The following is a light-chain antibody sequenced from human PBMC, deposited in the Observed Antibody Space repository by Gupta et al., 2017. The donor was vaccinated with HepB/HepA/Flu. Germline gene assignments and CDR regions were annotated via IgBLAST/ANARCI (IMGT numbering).Light chain of an antibody. J-gene: IGKJ1*01. V-gene: IGKV3-20*01. CDR3: QLYGSSPWT. Sequence: EIVLTQSPGTLSLSPGERVTLSCRASQSVSSSYLAWYQQRPGQAPRLLIDGASSRATGISDRLSGSGSRTDYTLTISRLESEDFAVYYCQLYGSSPWTFGQGTKVEIK. CDR1: QSVSSSY. CDR2: GAS.